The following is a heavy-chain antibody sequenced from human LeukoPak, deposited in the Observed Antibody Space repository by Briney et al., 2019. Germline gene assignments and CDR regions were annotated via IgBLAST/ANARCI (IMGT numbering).Heavy chain of an antibody. J-gene: IGHJ6*03. CDR1: GYTFTSYY. Sequence: PGASVKVSCKASGYTFTSYYMHWVRQAPGQGLEWMGIINPSGGSTSYAQKFQGRVTITTDESTSTAYMELSSLRSEDTAVYYCARGGYYDSSGYSDYYYYMDVWGKGTTVTVSS. D-gene: IGHD3-22*01. CDR3: ARGGYYDSSGYSDYYYYMDV. V-gene: IGHV1-46*01. CDR2: INPSGGST.